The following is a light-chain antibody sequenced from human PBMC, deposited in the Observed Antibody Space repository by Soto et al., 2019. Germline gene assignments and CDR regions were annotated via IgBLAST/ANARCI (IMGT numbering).Light chain of an antibody. Sequence: QSALTQPASVSGSPGQSITISCTGTSSDVGGYNYVSWYQQHPGKAPKLMIYEVSNRPSGVSNRFSGSKSGNTASLTISGLQAEEEADYYCSSYTSSSPRVFGGGTQLTVL. CDR1: SSDVGGYNY. V-gene: IGLV2-14*01. J-gene: IGLJ3*02. CDR3: SSYTSSSPRV. CDR2: EVS.